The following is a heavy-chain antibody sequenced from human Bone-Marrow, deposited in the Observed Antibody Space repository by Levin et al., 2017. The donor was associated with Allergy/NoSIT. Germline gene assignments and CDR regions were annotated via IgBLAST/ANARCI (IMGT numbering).Heavy chain of an antibody. CDR3: ARDRGFVGAGEFDY. CDR2: IYYSGST. J-gene: IGHJ4*02. D-gene: IGHD1-26*01. V-gene: IGHV4-39*07. Sequence: SETLSLTCTVSGGSISSSSYYWGWIRQPPGKGLEWIGSIYYSGSTYYNPSLKSRVTISVDTSKNQFSLKLSSVTAADTAVDYCARDRGFVGAGEFDYWGQGTLVTVSS. CDR1: GGSISSSSYY.